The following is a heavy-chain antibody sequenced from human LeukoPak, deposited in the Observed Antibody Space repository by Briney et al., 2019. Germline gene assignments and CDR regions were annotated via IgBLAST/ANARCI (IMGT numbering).Heavy chain of an antibody. CDR2: IKQDGSEE. CDR3: AKVAKYYYGSETYYFFEH. D-gene: IGHD3-10*01. J-gene: IGHJ4*02. CDR1: GFIFSNYW. V-gene: IGHV3-7*01. Sequence: GGSLRLSCAASGFIFSNYWMSWVRETPGKGLECVANIKQDGSEEYYVDSVKGRFTIPRDNAKNSLYLQMNSLRVEDTAVYYCAKVAKYYYGSETYYFFEHWGQGTPVTASS.